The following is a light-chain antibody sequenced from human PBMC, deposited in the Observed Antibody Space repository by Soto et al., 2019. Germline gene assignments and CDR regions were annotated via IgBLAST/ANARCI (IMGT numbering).Light chain of an antibody. Sequence: DVVVTQSPLSLPVTLGQAASISCRSSQSLVHSDGNTYLSWFHQRTGQSPRRLIYKVSNRDSGVPDRFSGSGSGTDFTLKISRVEAEDVGVYYCMQGSHWPPITFGHGTRLEIK. CDR3: MQGSHWPPIT. J-gene: IGKJ5*01. V-gene: IGKV2-30*02. CDR2: KVS. CDR1: QSLVHSDGNTY.